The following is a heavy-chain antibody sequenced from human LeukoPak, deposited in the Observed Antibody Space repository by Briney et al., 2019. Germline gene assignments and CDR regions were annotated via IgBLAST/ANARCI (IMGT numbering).Heavy chain of an antibody. Sequence: GGSLRLSCAASGFTFSSYEMNWVRQAPGKGLEWVSHISSSGSTIYYADSVKGRFTISRDNAKNSLCLQMNSLRAEDTAVYYCARDTRGYYRLGDWGQGTLVTVSS. D-gene: IGHD3-22*01. V-gene: IGHV3-48*03. CDR1: GFTFSSYE. CDR3: ARDTRGYYRLGD. J-gene: IGHJ4*02. CDR2: ISSSGSTI.